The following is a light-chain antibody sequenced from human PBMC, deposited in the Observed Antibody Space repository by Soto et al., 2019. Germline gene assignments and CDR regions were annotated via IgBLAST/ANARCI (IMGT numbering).Light chain of an antibody. CDR1: QSVSSN. V-gene: IGKV3-11*01. J-gene: IGKJ4*01. CDR3: QQRSNWPARVT. CDR2: DAS. Sequence: EIVMTQSPATLSVSPGERATLSCRASQSVSSNLAWYQQKPGQAPRLLIYDASNRATGIPARFSGSGSGTDFTLTISSLEPEDFAVYYCQQRSNWPARVTFGGGTKVHI.